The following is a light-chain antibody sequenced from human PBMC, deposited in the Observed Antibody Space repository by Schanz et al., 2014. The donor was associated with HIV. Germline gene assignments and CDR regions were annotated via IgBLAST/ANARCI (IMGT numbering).Light chain of an antibody. V-gene: IGLV2-14*03. J-gene: IGLJ2*01. CDR3: SSHAGRSSFVV. CDR1: SSDVGGYNY. Sequence: QSVLTQPASVSGSPGQSIAISCTGTSSDVGGYNYVSWYQQHPNKAPKLIIYDVNNRPSGVSNRFSGSKSGNTASLTISGLQDEDEDDYYCSSHAGRSSFVVFGGGTQLTV. CDR2: DVN.